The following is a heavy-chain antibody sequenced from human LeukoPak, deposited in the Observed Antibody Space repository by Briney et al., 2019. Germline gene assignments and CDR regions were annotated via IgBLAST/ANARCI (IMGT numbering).Heavy chain of an antibody. CDR3: ASHPGYDFWSGYSY. D-gene: IGHD3-3*01. J-gene: IGHJ4*02. Sequence: PGGSLRLSCAASGFTFSSDWMHWVRQAPGKGLVWVSRISSDGSSTSYADSVKGRFTISRDNAKNTLYLQMNSLRAEDTAVYYCASHPGYDFWSGYSYWGQGTLVTVSS. V-gene: IGHV3-74*01. CDR2: ISSDGSST. CDR1: GFTFSSDW.